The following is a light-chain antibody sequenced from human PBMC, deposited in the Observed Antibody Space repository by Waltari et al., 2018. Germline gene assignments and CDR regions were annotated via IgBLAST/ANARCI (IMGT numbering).Light chain of an antibody. J-gene: IGLJ3*02. V-gene: IGLV3-10*01. CDR3: YSTDSGGDHRGV. Sequence: SYELTQPPAVSVSPGQTARLTCSGSAWRRKHAYWYHQKSGQVPLLVIYEDNRRPSGIPERFSGSSSGTKATLTITGAQADDEGDYYCYSTDSGGDHRGVFGGGTRLTVL. CDR1: AWRRKH. CDR2: EDN.